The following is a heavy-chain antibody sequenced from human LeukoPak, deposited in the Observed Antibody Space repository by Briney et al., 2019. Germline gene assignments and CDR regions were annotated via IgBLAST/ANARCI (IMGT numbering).Heavy chain of an antibody. Sequence: PGESLKISCKGSGYSFTSYWIGWVRQMPGKGLEWMGIIYPGDSDTRYSPSFQGQVTISADKSISTAYLQWSSLKASDTAMYYCATPIKRDYYDSSGYFDAFDIWGQGTMVTVSS. CDR3: ATPIKRDYYDSSGYFDAFDI. CDR2: IYPGDSDT. D-gene: IGHD3-22*01. J-gene: IGHJ3*02. CDR1: GYSFTSYW. V-gene: IGHV5-51*01.